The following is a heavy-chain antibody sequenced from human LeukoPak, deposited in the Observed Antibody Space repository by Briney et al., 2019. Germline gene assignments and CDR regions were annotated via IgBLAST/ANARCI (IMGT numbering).Heavy chain of an antibody. Sequence: SQTLSLTCTVSGGSISSGGYYWSWIRQHPGKGLEWIGYIYYSGSTYYNPSLKSRVTISVDTSKNQFSLKLSSVTAADTAVYYCASEEGDYGDYAGLNAFDIWGQGTMVTVSS. D-gene: IGHD4-17*01. CDR2: IYYSGST. CDR1: GGSISSGGYY. CDR3: ASEEGDYGDYAGLNAFDI. J-gene: IGHJ3*02. V-gene: IGHV4-31*03.